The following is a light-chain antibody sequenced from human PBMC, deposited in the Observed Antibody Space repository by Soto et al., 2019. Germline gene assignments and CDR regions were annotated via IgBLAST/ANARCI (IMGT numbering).Light chain of an antibody. CDR2: EVN. CDR1: SSDVGGYNY. V-gene: IGLV2-14*01. Sequence: QSALTQPASVSGSPGQSITISCTGTSSDVGGYNYVSWYQQHPGKAPKLMIYEVNNRPSGVSSRFSGSKSGNTASLTISGLQAEDEADYYCSSYTGSSTQFGGGTKVTVL. J-gene: IGLJ2*01. CDR3: SSYTGSSTQ.